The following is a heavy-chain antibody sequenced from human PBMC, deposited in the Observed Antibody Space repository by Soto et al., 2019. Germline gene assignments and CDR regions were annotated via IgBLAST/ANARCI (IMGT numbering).Heavy chain of an antibody. Sequence: QVQLQESGPGLVKPSETLSLTCSVSGVSTSNHYWTWILKPPGQGPEWIGCIYYRGTTNYNASFNSRVTISVDTSKNQFSLKLTSVTTADTAVYYCARGGGSPYHDHEFDYWGQGILVTVSS. CDR2: IYYRGTT. V-gene: IGHV4-59*11. CDR3: ARGGGSPYHDHEFDY. J-gene: IGHJ4*02. D-gene: IGHD2-2*01. CDR1: GVSTSNHY.